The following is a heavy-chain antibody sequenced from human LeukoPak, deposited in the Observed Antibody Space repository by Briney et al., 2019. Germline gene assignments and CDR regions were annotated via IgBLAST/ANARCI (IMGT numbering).Heavy chain of an antibody. Sequence: ASVKVSCKASGYTFTGYYMHWVRQAPGQGLEWMGWINPNSGGTNYAQKFQGRVTMTRDTPISTAYMELSRLRSDDTAVYYCARGCRWLQLWYFDYWGQGTLVTVSS. CDR2: INPNSGGT. D-gene: IGHD5-24*01. V-gene: IGHV1-2*02. CDR1: GYTFTGYY. J-gene: IGHJ4*02. CDR3: ARGCRWLQLWYFDY.